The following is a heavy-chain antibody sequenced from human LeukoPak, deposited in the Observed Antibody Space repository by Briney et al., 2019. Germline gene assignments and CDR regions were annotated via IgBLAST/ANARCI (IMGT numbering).Heavy chain of an antibody. CDR3: AGVLEWLLPGSRGWFDP. J-gene: IGHJ5*02. D-gene: IGHD3-3*01. V-gene: IGHV1-69*13. CDR2: IIPIFGTA. Sequence: SVKVSCKASGGTFSSYAISWVRQAPGQGLEWMGGIIPIFGTANYAQKFQGRVTITVDESTSTAYMELSSLRSEDTAVYYCAGVLEWLLPGSRGWFDPWGQGTLVTVSS. CDR1: GGTFSSYA.